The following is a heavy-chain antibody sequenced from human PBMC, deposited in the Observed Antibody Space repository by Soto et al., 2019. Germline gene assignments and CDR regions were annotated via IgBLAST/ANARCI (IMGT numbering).Heavy chain of an antibody. CDR3: ARDYGDYGAVDY. Sequence: SETLSLTCTVSGGSISSGGYYWSWIRQHPGKGLEWIGYIYYSGSTYYNPSLKSRVTISVDTSKNQFSLKLSSVTAADTAVYYCARDYGDYGAVDYWGQGTLVTVS. V-gene: IGHV4-31*03. D-gene: IGHD4-17*01. CDR1: GGSISSGGYY. J-gene: IGHJ4*02. CDR2: IYYSGST.